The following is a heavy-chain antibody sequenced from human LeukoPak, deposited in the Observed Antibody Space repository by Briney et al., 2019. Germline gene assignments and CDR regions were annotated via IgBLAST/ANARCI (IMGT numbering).Heavy chain of an antibody. CDR3: ASSYYYVFDY. J-gene: IGHJ4*02. Sequence: SETLSLTCTVSRGSISNADYYWSWIRQHPGTGLEWIGYLYYSGSTYYNPSLKSRVTISVDTSKNQFSLKLSSVAAADTAVYYCASSYYYVFDYWGQGTLVTVSS. CDR1: RGSISNADYY. V-gene: IGHV4-31*03. CDR2: LYYSGST. D-gene: IGHD3-10*02.